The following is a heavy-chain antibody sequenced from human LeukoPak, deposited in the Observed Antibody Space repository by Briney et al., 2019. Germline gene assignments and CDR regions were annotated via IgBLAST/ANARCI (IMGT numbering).Heavy chain of an antibody. Sequence: GGSLRLSCAAFGFTFSDSSINWVRQAPGKGLEWVSSISSSSGYINYADSVKGRFTVSRDNAKNSLYLQMNSLRAEDTAVYYCARDSGYCSSTGCYVHYFDYWGQGTLVTVSS. CDR1: GFTFSDSS. D-gene: IGHD2-2*01. V-gene: IGHV3-21*01. CDR3: ARDSGYCSSTGCYVHYFDY. CDR2: ISSSSGYI. J-gene: IGHJ4*02.